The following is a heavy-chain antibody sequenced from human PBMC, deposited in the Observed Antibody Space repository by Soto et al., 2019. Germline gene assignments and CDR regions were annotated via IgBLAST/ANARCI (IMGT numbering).Heavy chain of an antibody. CDR1: GYRFTTYG. CDR2: ISTYNGNT. CDR3: ARGLGTNGLDV. Sequence: QVQLLQSGAEVKKPGASVKVSCKASGYRFTTYGITWVRLAPGQGLEWLGGISTYNGNTDYAQNLQDRVTMTTETSKRTAYMEVTSLTSDDTAVYYCARGLGTNGLDVWGQGTTVTVSS. J-gene: IGHJ6*02. V-gene: IGHV1-18*04. D-gene: IGHD7-27*01.